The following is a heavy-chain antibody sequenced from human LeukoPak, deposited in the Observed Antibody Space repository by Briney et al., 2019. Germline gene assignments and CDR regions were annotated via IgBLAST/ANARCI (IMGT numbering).Heavy chain of an antibody. CDR2: ISAYNGNT. CDR3: ARSQTSYHYYYYYGMDV. J-gene: IGHJ6*02. Sequence: GASVKVSCKASGYTFTSYGISWVRQAPGQGLEWMGWISAYNGNTNYAQKLQGRVTMTTDTSTSTAYMELRSLRSDDTAVYYCARSQTSYHYYYYYGMDVWGQGTTVTVSS. V-gene: IGHV1-18*01. CDR1: GYTFTSYG. D-gene: IGHD1-7*01.